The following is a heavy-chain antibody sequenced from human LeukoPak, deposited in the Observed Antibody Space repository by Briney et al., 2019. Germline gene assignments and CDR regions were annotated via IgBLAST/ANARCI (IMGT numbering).Heavy chain of an antibody. V-gene: IGHV4-59*01. CDR3: ATKRIVGATLFDY. J-gene: IGHJ4*02. Sequence: SETLSLTCTVSGGSIGTYYWSWIRLPPGKGLEWIGYINYSGSTNYNPSLKSRVTISVDTSKNQFSLKLSSVTAADTAVYYCATKRIVGATLFDYWGQGTLVTVSS. D-gene: IGHD1-26*01. CDR2: INYSGST. CDR1: GGSIGTYY.